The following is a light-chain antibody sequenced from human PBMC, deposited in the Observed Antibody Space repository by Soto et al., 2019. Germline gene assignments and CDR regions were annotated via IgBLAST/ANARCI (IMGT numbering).Light chain of an antibody. CDR1: QSVSGN. CDR2: GAS. J-gene: IGKJ1*01. Sequence: EIVMTQSPAPLSVSPGERATLSCKASQSVSGNLAWYQQKPGPAPRLLIYGASNRATGIPDRFSGSGSGTDCTLTISSLQSEDVAVYYCQQYNNWPRTLGQGTKVDIK. CDR3: QQYNNWPRT. V-gene: IGKV3D-15*01.